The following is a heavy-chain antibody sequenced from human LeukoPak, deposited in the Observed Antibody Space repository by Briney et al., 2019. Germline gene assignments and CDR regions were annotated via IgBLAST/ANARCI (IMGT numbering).Heavy chain of an antibody. D-gene: IGHD2-2*01. J-gene: IGHJ4*02. CDR2: ISGSGGST. Sequence: GGSLRLSCAASGFTFSSYAMSWVRQAPGKGLEWVSAISGSGGSTYYADSVKGRFTISRDNSKNTLYLQMNSLRAEDTAAYYCAKQDIVVVPAPNDYWGQGTLVTVSS. CDR3: AKQDIVVVPAPNDY. CDR1: GFTFSSYA. V-gene: IGHV3-23*01.